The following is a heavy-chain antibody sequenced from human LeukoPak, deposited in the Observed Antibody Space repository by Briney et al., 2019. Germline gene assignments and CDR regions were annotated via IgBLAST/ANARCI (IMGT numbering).Heavy chain of an antibody. V-gene: IGHV3-30*18. CDR2: ISYDGSNA. D-gene: IGHD3-10*01. CDR1: GFDFGAYG. J-gene: IGHJ5*02. Sequence: GGSLRLSCAASGFDFGAYGMHWVRQAPGKGLDWVAVISYDGSNAYYGDSVKDRFTISRDNSHNTLFLQMNSLTTDDTAAYYCVKGDWHGSGNYYSDQFRPWGRGTMVTVS. CDR3: VKGDWHGSGNYYSDQFRP.